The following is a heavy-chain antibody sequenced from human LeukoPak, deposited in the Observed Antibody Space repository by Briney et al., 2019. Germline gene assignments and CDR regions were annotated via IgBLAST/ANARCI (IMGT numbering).Heavy chain of an antibody. CDR1: GYTFTRYG. Sequence: ASVKVSCKASGYTFTRYGISWVRQAPGQGLERMGWISGYNGNTSCAQKIQGRLSMTTDTSTSTAYMELRSLRSDDTAVYYCVSEDCSGGSCYPFDPWGQGTLVTVSS. CDR3: VSEDCSGGSCYPFDP. CDR2: ISGYNGNT. J-gene: IGHJ5*02. D-gene: IGHD2-15*01. V-gene: IGHV1-18*01.